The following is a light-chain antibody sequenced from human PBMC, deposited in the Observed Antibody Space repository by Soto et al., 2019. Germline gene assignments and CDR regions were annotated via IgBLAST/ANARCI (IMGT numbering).Light chain of an antibody. CDR1: QSVSSN. J-gene: IGKJ5*01. CDR2: GVY. CDR3: QQYANSPIT. V-gene: IGKV3D-15*01. Sequence: EIVMTQSPTILSVSPGERATLSCRASQSVSSNLAWYQQKPGQAPRLLIYGVYTRAPGIPARFSGSGSGTEFTLTISSLQSEDFAVYYCQQYANSPITFGQGTRLDIK.